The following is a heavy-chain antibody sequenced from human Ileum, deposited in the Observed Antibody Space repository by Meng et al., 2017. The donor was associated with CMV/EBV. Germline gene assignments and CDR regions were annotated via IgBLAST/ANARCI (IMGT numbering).Heavy chain of an antibody. CDR3: ARDGVVLRLIWFDP. CDR1: GGSISTGNYY. CDR2: IYHSGSV. D-gene: IGHD2-2*01. Sequence: ESLKISCTVSGGSISTGNYYWGWIRQPPGKGLEWIGSIYHSGSVYYNPSLKSRVTMSVDTPKNQFSLRLRSVTAADTAVYYCARDGVVLRLIWFDPWGQGTLVTVSS. V-gene: IGHV4-39*07. J-gene: IGHJ5*02.